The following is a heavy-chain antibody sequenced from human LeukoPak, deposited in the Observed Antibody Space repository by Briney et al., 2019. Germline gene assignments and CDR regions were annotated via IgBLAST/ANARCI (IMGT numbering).Heavy chain of an antibody. V-gene: IGHV4-39*07. CDR1: GGSISGSSYY. Sequence: PSETLSLTCTVSGGSISGSSYYWGWIRQPPGKGLEWIGSIYYSGSTYYNPSLKSRVTMSVDTSRNQFSLKLSSVTAADTALYYCARGYTSANDYAFDIWGRGTMVTVSS. CDR3: ARGYTSANDYAFDI. J-gene: IGHJ3*02. D-gene: IGHD3-22*01. CDR2: IYYSGST.